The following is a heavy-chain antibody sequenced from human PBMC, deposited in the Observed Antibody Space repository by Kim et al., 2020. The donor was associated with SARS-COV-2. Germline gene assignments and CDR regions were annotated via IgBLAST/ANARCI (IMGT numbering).Heavy chain of an antibody. V-gene: IGHV3-23*01. CDR3: AKGYGGSYYTGYFDY. D-gene: IGHD3-16*01. Sequence: DSVKGRITISRENSKTTLFLQMKSRRDEDTAVDYCAKGYGGSYYTGYFDYWGQGTLVTVSS. J-gene: IGHJ4*02.